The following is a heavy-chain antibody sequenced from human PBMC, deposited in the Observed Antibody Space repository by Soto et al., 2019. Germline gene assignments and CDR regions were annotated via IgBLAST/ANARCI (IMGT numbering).Heavy chain of an antibody. CDR1: GGSITSDNW. V-gene: IGHV4-4*02. J-gene: IGHJ4*02. CDR2: IYHSGDT. D-gene: IGHD3-16*01. Sequence: QVQLQESGPRLVKPSGTLSLTCTVSGGSITSDNWWTWVRQPPGKGLEWIGEIYHSGDTNYTPSLESRVSVSVDISKNQVSLRLNSVTAADTAVYYCARETYNNYGGWIDFWGQGALVTVSS. CDR3: ARETYNNYGGWIDF.